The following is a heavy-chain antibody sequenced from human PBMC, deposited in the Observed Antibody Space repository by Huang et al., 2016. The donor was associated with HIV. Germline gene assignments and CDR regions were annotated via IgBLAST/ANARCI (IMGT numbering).Heavy chain of an antibody. J-gene: IGHJ4*02. CDR3: AKGGSAAAVLDF. CDR1: GFTFSSYG. CDR2: RSYAAKTK. Sequence: QVQLVESGGGVVQPGRSLRISCAASGFTFSSYGMHWVRQAPGKGVGWWAVRSYAAKTKDYADSVKGRFSISRDNSKTTVYLQLNSLRLEDTAVYYCAKGGSAAAVLDFWGQGTLVTVSS. D-gene: IGHD6-13*01. V-gene: IGHV3-30*18.